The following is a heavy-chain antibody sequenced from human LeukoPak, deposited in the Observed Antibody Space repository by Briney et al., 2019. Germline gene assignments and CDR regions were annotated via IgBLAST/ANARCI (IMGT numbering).Heavy chain of an antibody. CDR1: GGSFSSYA. D-gene: IGHD3-22*01. Sequence: SVKVSCKASGGSFSSYAISWVRQAPGQGLEWMGGIIPIFGTANYAQKFQDRVTITADESTSTAYMELSSLRSEDTAVYYCARDHPNSSGYSFDYWGQGTLVTVSS. CDR2: IIPIFGTA. J-gene: IGHJ4*02. CDR3: ARDHPNSSGYSFDY. V-gene: IGHV1-69*13.